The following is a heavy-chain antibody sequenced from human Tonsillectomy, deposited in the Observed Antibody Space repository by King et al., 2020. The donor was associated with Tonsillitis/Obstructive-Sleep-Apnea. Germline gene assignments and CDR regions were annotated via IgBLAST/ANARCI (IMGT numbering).Heavy chain of an antibody. CDR2: IYSGEYVT. J-gene: IGHJ3*02. CDR3: ARPAPSLNDAFDI. V-gene: IGHV5-51*01. CDR1: GYSFTSYW. Sequence: QLVQSGAEVKKPGESLKISCKGSGYSFTSYWIGWVRQMPGKGLEWMGIIYSGEYVTRYSPSFQGQVTISADKSISTAYLQWSSLKASDTAMYYCARPAPSLNDAFDIWGQGTMVTVSS.